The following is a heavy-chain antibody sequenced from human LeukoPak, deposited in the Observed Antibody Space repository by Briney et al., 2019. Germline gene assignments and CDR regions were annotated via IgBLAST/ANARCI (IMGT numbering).Heavy chain of an antibody. D-gene: IGHD3-22*01. V-gene: IGHV3-30*02. Sequence: AGGSLRLSCVVSGFPFSNSGMHWVRQAPGKGLEWVAVIWYDGSNKYYADSVQGRFTISRDNSKNTLYLQMNSLRAEDTAVYYCAKDLGYYDSSGYYLFDYWGQGTLVTVSS. CDR2: IWYDGSNK. CDR1: GFPFSNSG. CDR3: AKDLGYYDSSGYYLFDY. J-gene: IGHJ4*02.